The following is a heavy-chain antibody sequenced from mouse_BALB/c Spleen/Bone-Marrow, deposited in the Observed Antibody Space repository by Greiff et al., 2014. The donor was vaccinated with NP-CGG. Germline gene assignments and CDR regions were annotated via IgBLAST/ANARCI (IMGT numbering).Heavy chain of an antibody. D-gene: IGHD2-3*01. V-gene: IGHV1-53*01. J-gene: IGHJ3*01. CDR2: INPSNGDT. CDR3: TRYDGYFTLFAY. Sequence: VQVVESGAELVKPGASVKLSCKASGYTFTSYYLYWVKQRPGQGLEWIGEINPSNGDTNFNEKFKSKASLTVDISSNTTYMQLGSLTSEDSAVYYCTRYDGYFTLFAYWGQGTLVTVSA. CDR1: GYTFTSYY.